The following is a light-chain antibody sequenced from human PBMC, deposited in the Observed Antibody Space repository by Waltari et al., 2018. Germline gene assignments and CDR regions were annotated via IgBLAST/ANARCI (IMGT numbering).Light chain of an antibody. V-gene: IGLV2-14*03. J-gene: IGLJ3*02. CDR2: DVR. CDR1: SSDIGGFNF. Sequence: QSALTQPAPVSGSPGQSITISYTGPSSDIGGFNFVSWYQQHPCKAPKLMIYDVRNRPSGASYRFSGSKSGNTASLTISGLQAEDEADYYCSSYTSSSTWVFGGGTKLTVL. CDR3: SSYTSSSTWV.